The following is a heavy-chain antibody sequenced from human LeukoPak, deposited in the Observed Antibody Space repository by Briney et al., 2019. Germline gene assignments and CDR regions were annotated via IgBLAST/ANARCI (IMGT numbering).Heavy chain of an antibody. J-gene: IGHJ6*02. CDR1: GFTFYSYT. D-gene: IGHD6-13*01. CDR3: AKEHVHLVAAAGPLTTTGGMDV. Sequence: PGGSLRLSCAASGFTFYSYTMHWVRQAPGRGLEWVAVISYDGSNKYYADSVKGRFTISRDNSKNTLYLQMNSLRAEDTAVYYCAKEHVHLVAAAGPLTTTGGMDVWGQGTTVTVSS. CDR2: ISYDGSNK. V-gene: IGHV3-30*04.